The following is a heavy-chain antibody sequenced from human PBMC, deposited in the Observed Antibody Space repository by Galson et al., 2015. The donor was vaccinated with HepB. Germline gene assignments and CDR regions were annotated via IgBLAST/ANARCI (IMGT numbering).Heavy chain of an antibody. CDR2: FDPEDGET. Sequence: SVKVSCKVSGYTLTELSMHWVRQAPGKGLEWMGGFDPEDGETIYAQKFQGRVTMTEDTSTDTAYMELSSLRSEDTAVYYCATDLTAVAPTGAFDIWGQGTMVTVS. CDR1: GYTLTELS. J-gene: IGHJ3*02. V-gene: IGHV1-24*01. D-gene: IGHD6-19*01. CDR3: ATDLTAVAPTGAFDI.